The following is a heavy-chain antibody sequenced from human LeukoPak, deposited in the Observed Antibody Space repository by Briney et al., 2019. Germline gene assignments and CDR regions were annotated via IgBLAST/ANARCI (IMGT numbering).Heavy chain of an antibody. CDR3: ARHPAWEYFDY. CDR2: IYNSGTT. J-gene: IGHJ4*02. Sequence: SETLSLTCAVSGGSIRNSSFYWGWIRQPPGKGLEWIASIYNSGTTYYNPSLKSRITIFVDTSKNQFSLKLSSVTAADTAVYYCARHPAWEYFDYWGQGTLVTVSS. CDR1: GGSIRNSSFY. D-gene: IGHD1-26*01. V-gene: IGHV4-39*01.